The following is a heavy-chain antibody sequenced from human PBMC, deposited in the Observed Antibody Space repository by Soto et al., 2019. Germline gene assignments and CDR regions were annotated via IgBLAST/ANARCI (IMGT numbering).Heavy chain of an antibody. CDR1: GFTFSSYA. J-gene: IGHJ4*02. CDR3: AKRRGAGGHFDY. CDR2: VSIGGST. V-gene: IGHV3-23*01. Sequence: PGGSLRLSCAASGFTFSSYAMGWVRQGPGKELEWVAVVSIGGSTHYADSVRGRFTISRDNSKNTLSLQMNSLTAEDTAVYFCAKRRGAGGHFDYWGQGAMVTVS. D-gene: IGHD1-26*01.